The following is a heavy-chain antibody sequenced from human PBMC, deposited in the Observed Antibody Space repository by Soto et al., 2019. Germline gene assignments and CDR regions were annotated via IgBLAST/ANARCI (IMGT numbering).Heavy chain of an antibody. CDR2: IIGSSSTI. CDR3: ARVRLDLGDPTQERFYYYMDV. V-gene: IGHV3-11*01. J-gene: IGHJ6*03. Sequence: QVQLVESGGGLVKPGGSLRLSCAASGFTFRDFYMSWIRQAPGKGLEWISQIIGSSSTIYYADSVKGRFTISRDNAKNSLYLQMNILRAGDTAVYYCARVRLDLGDPTQERFYYYMDVWGKGTTVTVS. D-gene: IGHD4-17*01. CDR1: GFTFRDFY.